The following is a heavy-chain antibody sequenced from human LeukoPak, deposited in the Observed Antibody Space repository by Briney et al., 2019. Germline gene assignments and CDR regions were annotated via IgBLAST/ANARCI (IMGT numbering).Heavy chain of an antibody. CDR2: ISYDGSNK. J-gene: IGHJ4*02. V-gene: IGHV3-30-3*01. Sequence: GGSLRLSCAASGFTFSSYAMHWVRQAPGKGLEWVAVISYDGSNKYYADSVKGRFTISRDNSKNTLYLQMNSLRAEDTAVYYCAKDWRDWGQGTLVTVSS. CDR1: GFTFSSYA. CDR3: AKDWRD.